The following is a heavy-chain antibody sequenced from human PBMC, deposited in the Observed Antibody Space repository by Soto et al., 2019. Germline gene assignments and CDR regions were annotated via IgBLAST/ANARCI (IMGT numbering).Heavy chain of an antibody. CDR1: GFTFSSYA. Sequence: GGSLRLSCSASGFTFSSYAMHWVRQAPGKGLEYVSAISSNGGSTYYADSVKGRFTISRDNSKNTLYLKMSSLRAEDTAVYYCVKLEVPAARGYYYYGMDVWGQGTTVTVSS. J-gene: IGHJ6*02. CDR2: ISSNGGST. V-gene: IGHV3-64D*06. CDR3: VKLEVPAARGYYYYGMDV. D-gene: IGHD2-2*01.